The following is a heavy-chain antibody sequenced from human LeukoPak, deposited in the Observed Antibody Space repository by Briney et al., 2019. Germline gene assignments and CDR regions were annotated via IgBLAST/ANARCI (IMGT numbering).Heavy chain of an antibody. V-gene: IGHV1-2*02. Sequence: ASVKVSCKASGYTFTGYYMHRVRQAPGQGLGWMGWINPNSGGTNYAQKFQGRVTMTRDTSISTAYMELSRLRSDDTAVYYCARTIIAAAGPPDYWGQGTLVTVSS. J-gene: IGHJ4*02. D-gene: IGHD6-13*01. CDR1: GYTFTGYY. CDR2: INPNSGGT. CDR3: ARTIIAAAGPPDY.